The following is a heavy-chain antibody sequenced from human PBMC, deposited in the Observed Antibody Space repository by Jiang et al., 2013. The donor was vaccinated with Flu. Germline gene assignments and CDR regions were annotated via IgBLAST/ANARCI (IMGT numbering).Heavy chain of an antibody. CDR1: GGSITSSSDH. V-gene: IGHV4-39*01. D-gene: IGHD4-11*01. Sequence: PGLVKPSETLSLTCIVSGGSITSSSDHWGWVRQSPGKGLEWLGSFTYGGGTYYNPPLRGRLIISIDASRNQFSLRVSSVTAADSAVYFCARHIGPTGPDYWGQGTLVTVSS. CDR2: FTYGGGT. J-gene: IGHJ4*02. CDR3: ARHIGPTGPDY.